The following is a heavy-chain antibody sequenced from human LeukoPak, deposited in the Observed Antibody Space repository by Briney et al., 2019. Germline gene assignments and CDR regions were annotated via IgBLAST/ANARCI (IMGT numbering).Heavy chain of an antibody. Sequence: SETLSLTCTVAGDSISSGSQYWGWIRLPPGNGLEWIGSIFYSGRTYYTPSLKSRVTMSLDTSKNQFSLRLTSVTAADTAVYYCARQVAVVEPTDPNWLDSWGQGTLVTVSS. CDR3: ARQVAVVEPTDPNWLDS. CDR2: IFYSGRT. V-gene: IGHV4-39*07. CDR1: GDSISSGSQY. D-gene: IGHD2-21*01. J-gene: IGHJ5*01.